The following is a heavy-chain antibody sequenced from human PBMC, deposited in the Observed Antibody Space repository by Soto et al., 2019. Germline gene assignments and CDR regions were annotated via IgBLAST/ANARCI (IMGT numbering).Heavy chain of an antibody. V-gene: IGHV1-18*01. D-gene: IGHD6-13*01. CDR3: ARDRYSSSWYVGAFDY. J-gene: IGHJ4*02. Sequence: ASVKVSCKASGYTFTNYGISWGRQAPGQGLEWMGWINVDNGNTKYSQKFQDRVTITTDTSTSTVYMELSSLRSEDTAVYYCARDRYSSSWYVGAFDYWGQGTLVTVS. CDR1: GYTFTNYG. CDR2: INVDNGNT.